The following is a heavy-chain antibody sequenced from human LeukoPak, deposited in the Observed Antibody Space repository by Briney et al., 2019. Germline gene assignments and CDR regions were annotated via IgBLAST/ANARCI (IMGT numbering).Heavy chain of an antibody. CDR3: ARDMIAAAGTRWFDP. J-gene: IGHJ5*02. Sequence: AGGSLRLSCAASGFTFSSYAMHWVRQAPGKGLEWVAVISYDGSNKYYADSVKGRFTISRDNSKNTLYLQMNSLRAEDTAVYYCARDMIAAAGTRWFDPWGQGTLVTVSS. CDR1: GFTFSSYA. D-gene: IGHD6-13*01. V-gene: IGHV3-30*04. CDR2: ISYDGSNK.